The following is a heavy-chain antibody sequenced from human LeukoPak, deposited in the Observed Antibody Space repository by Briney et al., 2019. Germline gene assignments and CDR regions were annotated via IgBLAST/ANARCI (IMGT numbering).Heavy chain of an antibody. CDR2: MNPNSGNT. CDR3: ARGAPDFWSVYYMDV. D-gene: IGHD3-3*01. V-gene: IGHV1-8*03. Sequence: GPVKVSCKASGYTFTSYDINWVRQATGQGLEWMGWMNPNSGNTGYAQKFQGRVTITRNTSISTAYMELSSLRSEDTAVYYCARGAPDFWSVYYMDVWGKGTTVTVSS. CDR1: GYTFTSYD. J-gene: IGHJ6*03.